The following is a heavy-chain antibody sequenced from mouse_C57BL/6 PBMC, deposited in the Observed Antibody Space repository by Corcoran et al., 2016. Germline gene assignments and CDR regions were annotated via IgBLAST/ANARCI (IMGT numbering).Heavy chain of an antibody. D-gene: IGHD1-1*01. CDR3: AKGWITTDYFDY. J-gene: IGHJ2*01. V-gene: IGHV3-6*01. CDR1: GYSITSGYY. Sequence: DVQLQESGPGLVKPSQSLSLTCSVTGYSITSGYYWNWIRQFPGNKLEWMGYISYDGSNNYNPSLKNRISITRDTSKNQFFLKLNSVTTEDTATYYCAKGWITTDYFDYWGQGTTLTVSS. CDR2: ISYDGSN.